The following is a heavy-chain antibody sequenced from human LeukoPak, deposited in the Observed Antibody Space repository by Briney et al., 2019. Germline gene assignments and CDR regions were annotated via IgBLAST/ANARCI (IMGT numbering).Heavy chain of an antibody. CDR1: GFTFSSYS. CDR3: ARGAVAGTYY. V-gene: IGHV3-48*04. J-gene: IGHJ4*02. Sequence: GGSLRLSCAASGFTFSSYSMNWVRQAPGKGLEWVSYISSSGSTIYYADSVKGRFTISRDNAKNSLYLQMNSLRAEDTAVYYCARGAVAGTYYWGQGTLVTVSS. D-gene: IGHD6-19*01. CDR2: ISSSGSTI.